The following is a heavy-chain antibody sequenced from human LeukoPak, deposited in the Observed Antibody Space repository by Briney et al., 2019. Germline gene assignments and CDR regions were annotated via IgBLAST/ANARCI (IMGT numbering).Heavy chain of an antibody. V-gene: IGHV3-9*01. J-gene: IGHJ5*02. Sequence: GGSLRLSCAASGFTFDDYAMHWVRQAPGKGLEWVSGISWNSGSIGYADSIKGRFSISRDNAKKSLYLQINSLRSEDTAVYYCARDNSVRDEAWWFNPWGQGTLVTVSS. CDR1: GFTFDDYA. D-gene: IGHD5-24*01. CDR3: ARDNSVRDEAWWFNP. CDR2: ISWNSGSI.